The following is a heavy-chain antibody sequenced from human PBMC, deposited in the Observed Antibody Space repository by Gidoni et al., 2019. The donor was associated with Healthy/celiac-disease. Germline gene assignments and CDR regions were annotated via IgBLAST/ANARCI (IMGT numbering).Heavy chain of an antibody. CDR1: GGSISSGDYY. CDR3: ALQDCSSTSCYEGFDY. Sequence: QVQLQESGPGLVKPSQTLSPPCTVSGGSISSGDYYWSWIRQPPGKGLEWIGYIYYSGSTYYNPSLKSRVTISVDTSKNQFSLKLSSVTAADTAVYYCALQDCSSTSCYEGFDYWGQGTLVTVSS. J-gene: IGHJ4*02. V-gene: IGHV4-30-4*01. D-gene: IGHD2-2*01. CDR2: IYYSGST.